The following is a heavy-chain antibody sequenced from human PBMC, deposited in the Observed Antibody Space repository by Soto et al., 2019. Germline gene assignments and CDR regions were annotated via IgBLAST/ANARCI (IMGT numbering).Heavy chain of an antibody. Sequence: QVQLVESGGGVVQPGRSLRLSCVVSGFSLSRYVMHWVRQAPGKGLEWVADISYDGSNKDYADSVKGRLTISRDNSKNAVYLQMNSLRAEDTAVYYCARDQTNGDSPFGTAVWGQGTTVTVSS. CDR2: ISYDGSNK. V-gene: IGHV3-30-3*01. D-gene: IGHD4-17*01. CDR1: GFSLSRYV. J-gene: IGHJ6*02. CDR3: ARDQTNGDSPFGTAV.